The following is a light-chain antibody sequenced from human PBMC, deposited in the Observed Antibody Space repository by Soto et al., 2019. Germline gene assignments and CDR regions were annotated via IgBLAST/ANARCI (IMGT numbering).Light chain of an antibody. V-gene: IGKV3-20*01. J-gene: IGKJ3*01. CDR2: GAS. CDR1: QSVSSNY. Sequence: EIVLTQSPGTLSLSPGERATLSCRASQSVSSNYLTWYQQKPGQAPRLLIYGASSRATGIPDRFSGSGSGTDFPLTISRLEPDDFAVYYCQQYGSSPFTFGPGTKVDIK. CDR3: QQYGSSPFT.